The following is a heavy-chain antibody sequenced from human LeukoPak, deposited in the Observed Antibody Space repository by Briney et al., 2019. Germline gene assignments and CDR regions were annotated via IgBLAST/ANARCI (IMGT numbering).Heavy chain of an antibody. J-gene: IGHJ3*02. CDR3: ARATVMAGYCTTTRCYKPFDI. CDR2: INPNSGNA. V-gene: IGHV1-8*03. Sequence: ASVKVSCKASGYTFTTYDINWVRQATGQGLEWMGWINPNSGNAGYSQNFQGRVTFTRDTSISTAYMELSSLRSEDTAVYFCARATVMAGYCTTTRCYKPFDIWGQGTMVTVSS. D-gene: IGHD2-2*01. CDR1: GYTFTTYD.